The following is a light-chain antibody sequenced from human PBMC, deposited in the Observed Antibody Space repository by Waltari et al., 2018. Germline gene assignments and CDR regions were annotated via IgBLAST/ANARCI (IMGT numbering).Light chain of an antibody. Sequence: EIVLTQSPGTLSLSPGERATLSCRASQSVSSSYLAWYQQKPGQAPRLLIYGSSSRATGIPDRFSVSGYGTDFTLTISRLEPEDFAVYYCQQYGSSRTFGQGTKVEIK. V-gene: IGKV3-20*01. J-gene: IGKJ1*01. CDR3: QQYGSSRT. CDR2: GSS. CDR1: QSVSSSY.